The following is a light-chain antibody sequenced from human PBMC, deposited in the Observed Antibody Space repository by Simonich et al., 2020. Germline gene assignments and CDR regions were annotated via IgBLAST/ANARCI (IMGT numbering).Light chain of an antibody. J-gene: IGLJ2*01. Sequence: QSALTQPASVSGSPGQSITISCTGTSSDVGGYNYVSWYQQHPGKAPKLIIYDVSKRPSGVSNRFSGSKSGNTASLTISGLQAEDEADYYCISYTSSSTLVFGGGTKLTVL. CDR1: SSDVGGYNY. V-gene: IGLV2-14*03. CDR3: ISYTSSSTLV. CDR2: DVS.